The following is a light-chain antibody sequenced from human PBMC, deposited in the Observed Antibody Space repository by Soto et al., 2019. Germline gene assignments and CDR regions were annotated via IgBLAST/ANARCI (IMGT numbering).Light chain of an antibody. Sequence: EIVMTQSPATLSVSPGERVALSCRASQSVRSNFAWYQQKPGQAPRILIYDASTRATGIPARFSGSASGTEFTLTISGLQSEDFGVYYCQQYNNWPYTFGQGTKLEIK. V-gene: IGKV3-15*01. J-gene: IGKJ2*01. CDR1: QSVRSN. CDR3: QQYNNWPYT. CDR2: DAS.